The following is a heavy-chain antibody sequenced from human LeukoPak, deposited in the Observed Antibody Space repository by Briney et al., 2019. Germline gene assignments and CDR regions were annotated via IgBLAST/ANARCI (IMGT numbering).Heavy chain of an antibody. V-gene: IGHV4-39*07. CDR3: ARMQPVRYYYYGMDV. Sequence: PSETLSLTCTVSGGSISSSSYFWGWIRQPPGKGLEWIGEINHSGSTNYNPSLKSRVTVSVDTSKNQFSLKLSSVTAADTAVYYCARMQPVRYYYYGMDVWGQGTTVTVSS. CDR1: GGSISSSSYF. CDR2: INHSGST. J-gene: IGHJ6*02. D-gene: IGHD6-6*01.